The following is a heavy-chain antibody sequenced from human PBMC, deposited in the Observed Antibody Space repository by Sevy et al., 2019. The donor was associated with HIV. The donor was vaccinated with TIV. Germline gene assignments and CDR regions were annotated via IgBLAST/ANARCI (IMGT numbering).Heavy chain of an antibody. CDR1: GGTFSSYA. CDR2: IIPIFGTA. Sequence: ASVKVSCKASGGTFSSYAISWVRQAPGQGLEWMGGIIPIFGTANYAQKFQGRVTLTADESTSTAYMELSSLGSEDTAVYYCARSRGYYGSGSSFAYYGMDVWGQGTTVTVSS. V-gene: IGHV1-69*13. D-gene: IGHD3-10*01. J-gene: IGHJ6*02. CDR3: ARSRGYYGSGSSFAYYGMDV.